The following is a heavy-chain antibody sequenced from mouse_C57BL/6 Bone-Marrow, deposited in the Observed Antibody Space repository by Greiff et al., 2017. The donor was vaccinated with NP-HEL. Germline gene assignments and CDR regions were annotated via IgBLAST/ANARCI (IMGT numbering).Heavy chain of an antibody. V-gene: IGHV1-55*01. Sequence: QVQLQQPGAELVKPGASVKMSCKASGYTFTSYWLTWVKQRPGQGLEWIGDIYPGSGSTNYNEKFKSKATLTVDTSSSTAYMQLSSLTSEDSAVYYCAVENYYGSTLDYWGQGTTLTVSS. D-gene: IGHD1-1*01. CDR3: AVENYYGSTLDY. CDR1: GYTFTSYW. CDR2: IYPGSGST. J-gene: IGHJ2*01.